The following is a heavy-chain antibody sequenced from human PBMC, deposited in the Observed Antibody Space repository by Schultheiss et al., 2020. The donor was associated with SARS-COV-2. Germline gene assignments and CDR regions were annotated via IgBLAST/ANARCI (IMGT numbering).Heavy chain of an antibody. CDR3: ARHGYCSSTSCYILDY. Sequence: SETLSLTCTVSGGSISSSSYYWGWIRQPPGKGLEWIGSIYYSGSTYYNPSLKSRVTISVDTSKNQFSLKLSSVTAADTAVYYCARHGYCSSTSCYILDYWGQGTLVTVSS. CDR1: GGSISSSSYY. CDR2: IYYSGST. V-gene: IGHV4-39*01. J-gene: IGHJ4*02. D-gene: IGHD2-2*02.